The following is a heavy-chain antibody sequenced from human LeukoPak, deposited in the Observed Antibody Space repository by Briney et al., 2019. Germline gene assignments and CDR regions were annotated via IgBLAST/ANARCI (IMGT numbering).Heavy chain of an antibody. CDR2: INHSGST. D-gene: IGHD4-17*01. CDR3: ARGRRTTVTPFDY. CDR1: GGSISSYY. Sequence: PSETLSLTCTVSGGSISSYYWSWIRQPPGKGLEWIGEINHSGSTNHNPSLKSRVTISVDTSKNQFSLKLSSVTAADTAVYYCARGRRTTVTPFDYWGQGTLVTVSS. V-gene: IGHV4-34*01. J-gene: IGHJ4*02.